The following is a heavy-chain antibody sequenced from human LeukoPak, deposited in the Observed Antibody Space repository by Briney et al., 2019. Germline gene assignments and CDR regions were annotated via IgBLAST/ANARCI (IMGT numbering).Heavy chain of an antibody. J-gene: IGHJ6*02. CDR3: AREAGYSSGWYGGYYYYYGMDV. D-gene: IGHD6-19*01. V-gene: IGHV3-21*01. CDR1: GFTFRSYS. CDR2: ISSSSTYI. Sequence: GGSLRLSCAASGFTFRSYSINWVRQAPGKGLEWVSSISSSSTYIYYADSVKGRFTISRDNSKNTLYLQMNSLRAEDTAVYYCAREAGYSSGWYGGYYYYYGMDVWGQGTTVTVSS.